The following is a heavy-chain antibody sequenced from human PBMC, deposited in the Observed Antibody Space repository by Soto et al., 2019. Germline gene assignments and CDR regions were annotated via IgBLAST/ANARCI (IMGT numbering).Heavy chain of an antibody. D-gene: IGHD1-26*01. CDR3: ARQWDFLRGDYFDY. J-gene: IGHJ4*02. Sequence: QVQLVQSGAEVKKPGASVKVSCKASGYTFTDYSINWVRQAPGQGLEWMGWISAYNGDTNYAQILQGRVTMTRDTSTNTAYMELRSLRADATAVYYWARQWDFLRGDYFDYWGQGTLVTVSS. CDR1: GYTFTDYS. V-gene: IGHV1-18*01. CDR2: ISAYNGDT.